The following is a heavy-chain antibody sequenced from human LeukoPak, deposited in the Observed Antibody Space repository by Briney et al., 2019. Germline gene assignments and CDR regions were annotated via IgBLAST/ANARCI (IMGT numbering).Heavy chain of an antibody. Sequence: GGSLRLSCAASAFTFSNYWMSWVRQAPGKGLEWVANINQDGSEIYYVDSVKGRFTIYRDNAKNSLYLQINSLRAEDTAVYYCARDQGSTIVVRTTNWYFDLWGRGTLVTVSS. V-gene: IGHV3-7*01. CDR3: ARDQGSTIVVRTTNWYFDL. J-gene: IGHJ2*01. D-gene: IGHD2-2*01. CDR2: INQDGSEI. CDR1: AFTFSNYW.